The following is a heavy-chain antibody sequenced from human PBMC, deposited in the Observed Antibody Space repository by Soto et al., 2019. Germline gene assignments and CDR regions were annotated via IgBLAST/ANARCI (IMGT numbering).Heavy chain of an antibody. CDR1: GGTFSSYA. CDR3: ASGPYGMDV. J-gene: IGHJ6*02. Sequence: QVQLVQSGTEVKKPGSSVKVSCKASGGTFSSYAINWVRQAPGQGLEWMGKITSILSIANYAQKFQGRVSXNADKSTSTGYMELSSLRSEDTAVYYCASGPYGMDVWGQGTTVTVSS. V-gene: IGHV1-69*02. CDR2: ITSILSIA.